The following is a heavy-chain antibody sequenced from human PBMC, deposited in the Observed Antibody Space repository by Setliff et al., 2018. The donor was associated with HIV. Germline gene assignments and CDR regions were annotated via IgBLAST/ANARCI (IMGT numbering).Heavy chain of an antibody. CDR2: IYTNGYT. V-gene: IGHV4-61*09. CDR3: ARAPPGIQNDAFDV. Sequence: SETLSLTCSVSGGSISSGSYYWTWIRQPAGKGPEWIGHIYTNGYTNYNPSLKSRVTISVDTSKNQFSLRLTSVPAADTAVYYCARAPPGIQNDAFDVWCQGTMVTVSS. J-gene: IGHJ3*01. CDR1: GGSISSGSYY.